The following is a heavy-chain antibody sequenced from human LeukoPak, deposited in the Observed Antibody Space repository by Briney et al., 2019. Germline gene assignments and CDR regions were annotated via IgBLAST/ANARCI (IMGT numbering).Heavy chain of an antibody. D-gene: IGHD6-19*01. CDR1: GGSFSGYY. CDR3: AREGVAALGY. CDR2: INHSGST. V-gene: IGHV4-34*01. Sequence: PSETLSLTCAVYGGSFSGYYWSWIRQPPGKGLEWIGEINHSGSTNYNPSLKSRVTISVDTSKNQFSLKLSSVTAADTAVYYCAREGVAALGYWGQGTLVTVSS. J-gene: IGHJ4*02.